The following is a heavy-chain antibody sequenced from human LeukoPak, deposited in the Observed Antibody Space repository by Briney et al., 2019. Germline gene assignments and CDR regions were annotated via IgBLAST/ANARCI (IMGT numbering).Heavy chain of an antibody. CDR1: GYTFTSYD. V-gene: IGHV1-8*02. Sequence: ASVKVSCKASGYTFTSYDINWVRQATGQGLEWMGWMNPNSGNTGYAQKFQGRVTMTRNTSINTAYMELSSLRSEDTAVYYCARVAYGSGSYVHYWGQGTLVTVSS. CDR2: MNPNSGNT. J-gene: IGHJ4*02. D-gene: IGHD3-10*01. CDR3: ARVAYGSGSYVHY.